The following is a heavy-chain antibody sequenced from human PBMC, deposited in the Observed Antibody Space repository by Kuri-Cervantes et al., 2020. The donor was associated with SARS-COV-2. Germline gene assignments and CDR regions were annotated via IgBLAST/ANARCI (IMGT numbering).Heavy chain of an antibody. D-gene: IGHD6-19*01. CDR3: ARGSSGWSPNWFDP. Sequence: SETLSLTCTVSGGSISSGSYYWSWIRQPAGKGLEWIGYIYTSGSTNYNPSLKSRVTISVDTSKNQFSLKLSSVTAADTAVYYCARGSSGWSPNWFDPWGQGTLVTVSS. J-gene: IGHJ5*02. CDR2: IYTSGST. CDR1: GGSISSGSYY. V-gene: IGHV4-61*09.